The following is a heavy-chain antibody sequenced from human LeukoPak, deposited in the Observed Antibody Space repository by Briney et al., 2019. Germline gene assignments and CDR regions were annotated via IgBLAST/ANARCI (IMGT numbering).Heavy chain of an antibody. V-gene: IGHV4-61*02. CDR3: ARYRYYYDSSGYYPDAFDI. J-gene: IGHJ3*02. Sequence: ASQTLSLTCTVSGGSISSGSYYWSWIRQPAGKGLEWIGRIYTSGSTNYNPSLKSRVTISVDTSKNQFSLKLSSVTAADTAVYYCARYRYYYDSSGYYPDAFDIWGQGTMVTVSS. D-gene: IGHD3-22*01. CDR2: IYTSGST. CDR1: GGSISSGSYY.